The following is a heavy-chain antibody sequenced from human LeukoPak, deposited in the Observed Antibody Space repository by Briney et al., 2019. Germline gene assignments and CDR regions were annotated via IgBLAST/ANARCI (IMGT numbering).Heavy chain of an antibody. D-gene: IGHD4-17*01. Sequence: ASVKVSCKASGYTFTSYGISWVRQPPGQGLGWMGGTSVYNGNTNYAQKLQGRVTMTTDTSTSTAYMELSSLRSEDTAVYYCARTVTTASGLVSSVNWFDPWGQGTLVTVSS. CDR1: GYTFTSYG. J-gene: IGHJ5*02. CDR2: TSVYNGNT. CDR3: ARTVTTASGLVSSVNWFDP. V-gene: IGHV1-18*04.